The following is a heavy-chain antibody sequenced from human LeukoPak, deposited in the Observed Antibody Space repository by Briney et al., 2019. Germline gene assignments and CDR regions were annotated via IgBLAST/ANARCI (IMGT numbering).Heavy chain of an antibody. CDR3: ASFNSSGYFDY. D-gene: IGHD3-22*01. J-gene: IGHJ4*02. V-gene: IGHV4-30-2*01. CDR2: IYHSGST. Sequence: SQTLSLTCAVSGGSISSGGYSWSWVRQPPGKGLEWIGYIYHSGSTYYNPSLKSRVTISVDRSKNQFSLKLSSVTAADTAVYYCASFNSSGYFDYWGQGTLVTVSS. CDR1: GGSISSGGYS.